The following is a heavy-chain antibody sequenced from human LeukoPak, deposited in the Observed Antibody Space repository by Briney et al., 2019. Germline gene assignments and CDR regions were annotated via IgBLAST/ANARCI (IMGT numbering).Heavy chain of an antibody. CDR2: ISQSGST. D-gene: IGHD3-9*01. CDR3: ANTYYDILTGYYDAFDI. V-gene: IGHV4-38-2*01. J-gene: IGHJ3*02. Sequence: SETLSLTCAVSAYSISSYYYCGWLRQPPGKGLEWIGSISQSGSTYYHPSLKSRVTIIVDTSKNQFSLKLSSVTAADTAVYYCANTYYDILTGYYDAFDIWGQGTMVTVSS. CDR1: AYSISSYYY.